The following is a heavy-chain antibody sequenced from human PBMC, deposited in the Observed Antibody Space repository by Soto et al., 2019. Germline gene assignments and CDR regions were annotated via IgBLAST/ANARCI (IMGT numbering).Heavy chain of an antibody. CDR3: GSPVGGYCSGGSCYPPDAFDI. V-gene: IGHV4-34*01. D-gene: IGHD2-15*01. Sequence: SETLSLTCAVYGGSFSGYYWSWIRQPPGKGLEWIGEINHSGSTNYNPSLKSRVTISVDTSKNQFSLKLSSVTAADTAVYYCGSPVGGYCSGGSCYPPDAFDIWGQGTMVTVSS. CDR2: INHSGST. CDR1: GGSFSGYY. J-gene: IGHJ3*02.